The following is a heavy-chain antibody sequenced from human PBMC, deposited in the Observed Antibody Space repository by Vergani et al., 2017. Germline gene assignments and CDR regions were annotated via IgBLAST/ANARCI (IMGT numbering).Heavy chain of an antibody. Sequence: EVQLVQSGAEVKKPGESLKISCKGSGYSFTSYWISWVRQMPGKGLEWMGRIDPSDSYTNYSTSFQGHVTISADKSISTAYLQWSSLKASDTAMYYCARSDYCGGGNYYDSSGPLGPAFDIWGQGTMVTVAS. J-gene: IGHJ3*02. CDR2: IDPSDSYT. CDR3: ARSDYCGGGNYYDSSGPLGPAFDI. V-gene: IGHV5-10-1*01. CDR1: GYSFTSYW. D-gene: IGHD3-22*01.